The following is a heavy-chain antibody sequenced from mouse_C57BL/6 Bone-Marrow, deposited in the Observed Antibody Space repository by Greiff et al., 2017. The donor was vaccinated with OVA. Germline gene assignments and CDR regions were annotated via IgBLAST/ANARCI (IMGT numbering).Heavy chain of an antibody. J-gene: IGHJ2*01. D-gene: IGHD1-1*01. CDR2: IDPENGDT. Sequence: EVQGVESGAELVRPGASVKLSCTASGFNIKDDYMHWVKQRPEQGLEWIGWIDPENGDTEYASKFQGKATITANTSSNTAYLQLSILTSEDTAVYYCTTITTVVATDYWGQGTTLTVSS. CDR3: TTITTVVATDY. CDR1: GFNIKDDY. V-gene: IGHV14-4*01.